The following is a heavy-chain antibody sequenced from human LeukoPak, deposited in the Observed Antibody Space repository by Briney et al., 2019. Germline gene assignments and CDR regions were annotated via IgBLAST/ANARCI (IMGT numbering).Heavy chain of an antibody. V-gene: IGHV3-30*02. CDR3: ARDGIVGARFFHY. Sequence: GGSLRLSCAASGFTFSSYGMHWVRQAPGKGLEWVAFIRYDGSNKYYADSVKGRFTISRDNSKNTLYLQMNSLRAEDTAVYYCARDGIVGARFFHYWGQGTLVTVSS. J-gene: IGHJ4*02. CDR2: IRYDGSNK. CDR1: GFTFSSYG. D-gene: IGHD1-26*01.